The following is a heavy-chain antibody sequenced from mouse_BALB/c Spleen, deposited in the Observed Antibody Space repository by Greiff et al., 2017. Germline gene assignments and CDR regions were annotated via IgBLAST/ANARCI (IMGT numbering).Heavy chain of an antibody. V-gene: IGHV3-8*02. J-gene: IGHJ4*01. CDR1: GDSITSGY. D-gene: IGHD1-1*01. Sequence: VQLQQSGPSLVKPSQTLSLTCSVTGDSITSGYWNWIRKFPGNKLEYMGYISYSGSTYYNPSLKSRISITRDTSKNQYYLQLNSVTTEDTATYYCARWDGSSYGAMDYWGQGTSVTVSS. CDR2: ISYSGST. CDR3: ARWDGSSYGAMDY.